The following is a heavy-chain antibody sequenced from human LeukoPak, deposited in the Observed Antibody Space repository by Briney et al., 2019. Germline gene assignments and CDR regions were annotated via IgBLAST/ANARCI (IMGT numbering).Heavy chain of an antibody. CDR1: GFTFSSYG. Sequence: PGGSLRLSCAASGFTFSSYGMPWVRQAPGKGLEWVAVISYDGSNKYYADSVKGRFTISRDNSKNTLYLQMNSLRAEDTAVYYCAKGGYFYYYYGMDVWGQGTTVTVSS. V-gene: IGHV3-30*18. J-gene: IGHJ6*02. CDR3: AKGGYFYYYYGMDV. D-gene: IGHD3-22*01. CDR2: ISYDGSNK.